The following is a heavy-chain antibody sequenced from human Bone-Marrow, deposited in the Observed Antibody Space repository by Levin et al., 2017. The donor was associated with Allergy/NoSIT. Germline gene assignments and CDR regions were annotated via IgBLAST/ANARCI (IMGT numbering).Heavy chain of an antibody. CDR2: ISGSGDST. D-gene: IGHD1-26*01. J-gene: IGHJ4*02. CDR1: GFTFSTYA. CDR3: AKDREEGGVGAIRNY. Sequence: GGSLRLSCVASGFTFSTYAMSWVRQAPGKGLEWVSAISGSGDSTYYADSVKGRFTISRDNSKNTLYLQMNSLRAEDTAVFYCAKDREEGGVGAIRNYWGQGTLVTVSS. V-gene: IGHV3-23*01.